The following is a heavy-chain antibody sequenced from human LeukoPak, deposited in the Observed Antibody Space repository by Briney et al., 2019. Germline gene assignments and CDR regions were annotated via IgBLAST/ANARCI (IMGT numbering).Heavy chain of an antibody. J-gene: IGHJ4*02. CDR1: GYSFTSYW. CDR2: IYPGDSDT. V-gene: IGHV5-51*01. Sequence: GESLKISCKGSGYSFTSYWIGWVRQMPGKGLEWMGIIYPGDSDTRYSPSFQGQVTISADKSISTAYLQWSSLKASDTAMYYCARRHGGRLTGYYYFDYWGQGTLVTVSS. D-gene: IGHD3-9*01. CDR3: ARRHGGRLTGYYYFDY.